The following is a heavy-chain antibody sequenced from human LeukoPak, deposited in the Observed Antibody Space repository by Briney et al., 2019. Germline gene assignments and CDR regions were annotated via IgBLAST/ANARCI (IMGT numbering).Heavy chain of an antibody. J-gene: IGHJ5*02. CDR3: ARARDIVVVPATNDFWSGYGGGFDP. CDR2: INPNGGTT. D-gene: IGHD2-15*01. Sequence: ASVKVSCTASGYTFTSYFIHWVRLAPGQGLEWMGVINPNGGTTNYAQKFQGRVTTTRDTSTSTVYMELSSLRSEDTAVYYCARARDIVVVPATNDFWSGYGGGFDPWGQGTLITVSS. V-gene: IGHV1-46*01. CDR1: GYTFTSYF.